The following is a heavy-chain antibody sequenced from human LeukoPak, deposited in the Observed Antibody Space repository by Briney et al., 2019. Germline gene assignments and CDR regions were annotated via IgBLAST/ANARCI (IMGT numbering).Heavy chain of an antibody. J-gene: IGHJ3*02. D-gene: IGHD1-26*01. V-gene: IGHV3-21*01. CDR1: GFTFSSYS. Sequence: GGSLRLSCAASGFTFSSYSMNWVRQAPGKGLEWVSSISSSSSYIYYADSVKGRFTISRDNAKNSLYLQMNSLRAEDTAVYYCAREPWVGATRGGAFDIWGQGTMVTVSS. CDR3: AREPWVGATRGGAFDI. CDR2: ISSSSSYI.